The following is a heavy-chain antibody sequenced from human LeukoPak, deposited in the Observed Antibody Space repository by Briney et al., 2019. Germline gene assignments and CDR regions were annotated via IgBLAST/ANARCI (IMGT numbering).Heavy chain of an antibody. CDR2: INHSGST. J-gene: IGHJ6*03. Sequence: PSQTLSLTCAVSGGSISSGGYSWSWIRQPPGKGLEWIGEINHSGSTNYNPSLKSRVTISVDTSKNQFSLKLSSVTAADTAVYYCARARPYYGSGSYYPYYYYYYMDVWGKGTTVTISS. V-gene: IGHV4-30-2*01. CDR3: ARARPYYGSGSYYPYYYYYYMDV. D-gene: IGHD3-10*01. CDR1: GGSISSGGYS.